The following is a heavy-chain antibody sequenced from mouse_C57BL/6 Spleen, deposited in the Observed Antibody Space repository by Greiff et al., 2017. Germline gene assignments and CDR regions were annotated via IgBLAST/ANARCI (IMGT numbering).Heavy chain of an antibody. CDR2: IHPSDSDT. D-gene: IGHD2-4*01. CDR3: AIYYDYVRFAY. V-gene: IGHV1-74*01. J-gene: IGHJ3*01. Sequence: VQLQQPGAELVKPGASVKVSCKASGYTFTSYWMHWVKQRPGQGLEWIGRIHPSDSDTNYNQKFKGKATLTVDKSSSTAYMQLSSLTSEDSAVYYCAIYYDYVRFAYWGQGTLVTVSA. CDR1: GYTFTSYW.